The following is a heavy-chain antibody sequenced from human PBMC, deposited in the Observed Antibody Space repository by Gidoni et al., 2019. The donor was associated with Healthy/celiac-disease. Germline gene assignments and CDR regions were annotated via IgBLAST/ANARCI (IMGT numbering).Heavy chain of an antibody. CDR2: IYYSGST. J-gene: IGHJ6*03. Sequence: QLQLQESGPGLVKPSETLSLTCTVSGGSISSSSYYWGWIRQPPGKGLEWIGSIYYSGSTYYNPSLKSRVTISVDTSKNQFSLKLSSVTAADTAVYYCARQHLRDYDILTGYYSGGETSNSISDYYYYMDVWGKGTTVTVSS. V-gene: IGHV4-39*01. D-gene: IGHD3-9*01. CDR3: ARQHLRDYDILTGYYSGGETSNSISDYYYYMDV. CDR1: GGSISSSSYY.